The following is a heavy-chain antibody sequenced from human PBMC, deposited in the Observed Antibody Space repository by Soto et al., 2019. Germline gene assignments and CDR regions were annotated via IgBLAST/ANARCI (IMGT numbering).Heavy chain of an antibody. D-gene: IGHD3-22*01. CDR3: ARAPYYDSSGYLASNGMDV. Sequence: EVQLVESGGGLVQPGGSLRLSCAASGFTVSSNYMSWVRQAPGKGLEWVSVIYSDGSTYYADSVKGRFTISRHNSKNTLYLKMNSLRAEDTAVSYCARAPYYDSSGYLASNGMDVWGQGTTVTVSS. V-gene: IGHV3-53*04. J-gene: IGHJ6*02. CDR2: IYSDGST. CDR1: GFTVSSNY.